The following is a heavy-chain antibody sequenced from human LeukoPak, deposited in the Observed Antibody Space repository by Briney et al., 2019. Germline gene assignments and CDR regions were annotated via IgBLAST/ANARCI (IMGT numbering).Heavy chain of an antibody. D-gene: IGHD6-6*01. CDR2: IKQDGSEK. V-gene: IGHV3-7*01. CDR1: GFTFSSYW. CDR3: ARDAEYLYYYYYYYMDV. J-gene: IGHJ6*03. Sequence: GGSLRLSCAASGFTFSSYWMSWVRQAPGKGLEWVANIKQDGSEKYYVDSVKGRFTISRDNAKNSLYLQMKSLRAEDTAVYYCARDAEYLYYYYYYYMDVWGKGTTVTVSS.